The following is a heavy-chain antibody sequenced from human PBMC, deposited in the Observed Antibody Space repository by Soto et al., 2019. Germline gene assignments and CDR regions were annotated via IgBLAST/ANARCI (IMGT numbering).Heavy chain of an antibody. CDR3: ASGPGSGSPPILTGYYSDPIYYYYYMDV. J-gene: IGHJ6*03. D-gene: IGHD3-9*01. Sequence: PGGSLRLSCAASGFTFSDYYMSWIRQAPGKGLEWVSYISSSGSTIYYADSVKGRFTISRDNAKNSLYLQMNSLRAEDTAVYYCASGPGSGSPPILTGYYSDPIYYYYYMDVWGKGTTVTVSS. CDR1: GFTFSDYY. V-gene: IGHV3-11*01. CDR2: ISSSGSTI.